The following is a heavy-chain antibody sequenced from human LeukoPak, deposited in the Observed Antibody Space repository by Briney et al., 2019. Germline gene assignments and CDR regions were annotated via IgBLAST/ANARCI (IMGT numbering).Heavy chain of an antibody. CDR1: DGSISSYY. CDR3: ARDNYYDSSGQGVPHNWFDP. CDR2: IYYSGST. Sequence: PSETLSLTCTVSDGSISSYYWSWIRQPPGKGLEWIGYIYYSGSTNYNPSLKSRVTISVDTSKNQFSLKLSSVTAADTAVYYCARDNYYDSSGQGVPHNWFDPWGQGTLVTVSS. J-gene: IGHJ5*02. V-gene: IGHV4-59*01. D-gene: IGHD3-22*01.